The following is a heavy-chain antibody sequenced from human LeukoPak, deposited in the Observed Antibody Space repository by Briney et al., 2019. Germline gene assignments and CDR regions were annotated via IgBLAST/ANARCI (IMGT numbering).Heavy chain of an antibody. D-gene: IGHD1-26*01. V-gene: IGHV3-53*01. CDR3: ARSSGTYHFDY. CDR2: IYDDGRT. CDR1: GFTVSRNY. Sequence: GGSLRLSCAASGFTVSRNYMSWVRQAPGKGLEWVSIIYDDGRTFYAGSVKGRFTISRDDPKNTLYLQMNSLRAEDTAVYYCARSSGTYHFDYWGQGTLVTVSS. J-gene: IGHJ4*02.